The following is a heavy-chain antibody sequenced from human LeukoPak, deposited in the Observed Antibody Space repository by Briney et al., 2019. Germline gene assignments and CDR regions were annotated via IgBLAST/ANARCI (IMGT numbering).Heavy chain of an antibody. CDR2: MYSGGNT. Sequence: GESLRLSCAASGFSVNDYYMSWGRQAPGDGREWVSVMYSGGNTYYADSVRCRFSISRESPKNTLYPQMNSLRVEDTAVYYCARGRVGGPRLDPWGQGTLVTVSS. V-gene: IGHV3-53*01. J-gene: IGHJ5*02. CDR3: ARGRVGGPRLDP. D-gene: IGHD3-16*01. CDR1: GFSVNDYY.